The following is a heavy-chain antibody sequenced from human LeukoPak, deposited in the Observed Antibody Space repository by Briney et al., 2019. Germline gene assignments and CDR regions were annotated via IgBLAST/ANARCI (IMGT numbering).Heavy chain of an antibody. Sequence: SETLSLTCTVSGGSISSDYWTWIRQPPGKGLEWIGYIHYSGSTNYNPSLKSRVTISVDTSKNQFSLKLSSVTAADTAVYYCASRSYWGQGTLVTVSS. CDR3: ASRSY. V-gene: IGHV4-59*01. J-gene: IGHJ4*02. CDR1: GGSISSDY. CDR2: IHYSGST.